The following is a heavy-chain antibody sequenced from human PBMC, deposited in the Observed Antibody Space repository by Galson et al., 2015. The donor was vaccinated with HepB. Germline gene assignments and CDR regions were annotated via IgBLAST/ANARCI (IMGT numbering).Heavy chain of an antibody. CDR3: ATLDQPGYSSSWYNFDY. D-gene: IGHD6-13*01. V-gene: IGHV1-69*02. CDR2: IIPILGIA. J-gene: IGHJ4*02. CDR1: GGTFSSYT. Sequence: QSGAEVKKPGESLKISCKASGGTFSSYTISWVRQAPGQGLEWMGRIIPILGIANYAQKFQGRVTITADKSTSTAYMELSSLRSEDTAVYYCATLDQPGYSSSWYNFDYWGQGTLVTVSS.